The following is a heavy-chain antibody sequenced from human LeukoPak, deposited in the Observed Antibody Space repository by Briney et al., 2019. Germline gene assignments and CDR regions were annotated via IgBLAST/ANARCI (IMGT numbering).Heavy chain of an antibody. CDR2: ISSSSSYI. V-gene: IGHV3-21*01. Sequence: TGGSLRLSCAASGFTFSSYSMNWVRQAPGKGLEWVSSISSSSSYIYYADSVKGRFTISRDNSKNTLYLQMNSLRAEDTAVYYCARDSSQTTYYYDSSGPTPFDYWGQGTLVTVSS. CDR1: GFTFSSYS. J-gene: IGHJ4*02. CDR3: ARDSSQTTYYYDSSGPTPFDY. D-gene: IGHD3-22*01.